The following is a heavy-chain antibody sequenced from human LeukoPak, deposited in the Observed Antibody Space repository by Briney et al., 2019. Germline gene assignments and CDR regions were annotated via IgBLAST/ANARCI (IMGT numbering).Heavy chain of an antibody. V-gene: IGHV3-23*01. CDR1: GFTFSSYA. J-gene: IGHJ4*02. D-gene: IGHD3-10*01. Sequence: GGSLRLSCAASGFTFSSYAMSWVRQAPGKGLEWVSAIRGSGGSTYYADSVKGRFTISRDNSKNTLYLQMNSLRAEDTAVYYCAKSKDRTMVRGVLDYWGQGTLVTVSS. CDR2: IRGSGGST. CDR3: AKSKDRTMVRGVLDY.